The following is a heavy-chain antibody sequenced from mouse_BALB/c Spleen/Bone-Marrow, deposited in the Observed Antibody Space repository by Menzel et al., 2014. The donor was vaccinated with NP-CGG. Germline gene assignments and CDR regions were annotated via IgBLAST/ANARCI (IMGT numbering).Heavy chain of an antibody. J-gene: IGHJ2*01. CDR3: TRGGNWEDFDY. CDR2: ISGGSSTI. V-gene: IGHV5-17*02. D-gene: IGHD4-1*01. Sequence: QAPERGLEWVAYISGGSSTIFYSDTVKGRFTISRDNPKNTLFLQMTSLRSEDTAMYYCTRGGNWEDFDYWGQGTTLTVSS.